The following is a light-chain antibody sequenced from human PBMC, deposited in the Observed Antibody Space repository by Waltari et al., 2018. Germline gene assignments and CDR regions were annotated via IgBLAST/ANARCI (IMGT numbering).Light chain of an antibody. CDR2: ENN. Sequence: QSVLTQPPSVSGYPGQRVTISCTGSSSNIGGYDVHWYQQLPGTAPKLLIFENNKRPSGVLDRFSGSKSATSASLTITGLQSEDEAEYYCEAWDNSLNGILFGGGTRLTVL. J-gene: IGLJ2*01. CDR1: SSNIGGYD. CDR3: EAWDNSLNGIL. V-gene: IGLV1-44*01.